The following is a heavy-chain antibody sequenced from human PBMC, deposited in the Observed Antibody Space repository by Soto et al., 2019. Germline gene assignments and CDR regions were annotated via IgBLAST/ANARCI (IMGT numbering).Heavy chain of an antibody. CDR1: GGPMSNYY. CDR2: IYHSGST. CDR3: ARVPDR. J-gene: IGHJ5*02. D-gene: IGHD2-2*01. Sequence: SETLSLTCTISGGPMSNYYCSWFRQPPGQGLEWIGYIYHSGSTYYNPSLKSRVTISVDRSKNQFSLKLSSVTAADTAVYYCARVPDRWGQGTLVTVSS. V-gene: IGHV4-59*12.